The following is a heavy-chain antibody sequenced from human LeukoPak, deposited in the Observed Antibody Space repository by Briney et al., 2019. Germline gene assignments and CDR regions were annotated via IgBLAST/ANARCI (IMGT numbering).Heavy chain of an antibody. Sequence: GGSLRLSCKASGYTFTSYAMHWVRQAPGQRLEWMGWINAGNGNTKYSQEFQGRVTITRDTSASTAYVELSSLRSEDMAVYYCARGHSSGWLFFDYWGQGTLVTVSS. D-gene: IGHD6-19*01. CDR3: ARGHSSGWLFFDY. J-gene: IGHJ4*02. CDR2: INAGNGNT. CDR1: GYTFTSYA. V-gene: IGHV1-3*03.